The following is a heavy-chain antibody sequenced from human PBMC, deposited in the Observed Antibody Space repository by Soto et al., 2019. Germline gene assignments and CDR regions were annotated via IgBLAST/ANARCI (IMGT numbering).Heavy chain of an antibody. CDR1: GFTFSSYA. D-gene: IGHD1-26*01. CDR2: ISGSGGST. V-gene: IGHV3-23*01. CDR3: AKGRGGGSYRLYFDY. Sequence: EVQLLESGGGLVQPGGSLRLSCAASGFTFSSYAMSWVRQAPGKGLEWVSAISGSGGSTYYADSVKGRFTISRDNSKNPLYLQMNSLRAEDTAVYYCAKGRGGGSYRLYFDYWGQGTLVTVSS. J-gene: IGHJ4*02.